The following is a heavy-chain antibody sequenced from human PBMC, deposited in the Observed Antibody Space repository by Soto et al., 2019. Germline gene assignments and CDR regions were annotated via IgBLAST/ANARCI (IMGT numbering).Heavy chain of an antibody. D-gene: IGHD2-2*01. J-gene: IGHJ4*02. CDR3: AKHEGYCSSTTCSNFDY. V-gene: IGHV5-51*01. CDR2: IYPGDSDT. Sequence: GESLKISCRGSGFTFTIYWIDWGRQMPGKGLEWMGIIYPGDSDTSYSPSIQGQVTISADKSINTAYLQWSSLKASDTAMYYCAKHEGYCSSTTCSNFDYWGQGTLVTVS. CDR1: GFTFTIYW.